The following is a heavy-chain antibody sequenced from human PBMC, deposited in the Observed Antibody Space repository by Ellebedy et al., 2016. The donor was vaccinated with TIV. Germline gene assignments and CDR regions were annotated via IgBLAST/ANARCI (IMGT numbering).Heavy chain of an antibody. CDR2: ISSGSTYT. V-gene: IGHV3-11*06. Sequence: GESLKISCAASGFTFTDYYMSWIRQAPGKGLEWVSYISSGSTYTNYADSVKGRFTISRDNAKNSLYLQMNSLRAEDTAVYYCARDRTYYYGSGSYYNVLRAFDIWGQGTMVTVSS. CDR3: ARDRTYYYGSGSYYNVLRAFDI. CDR1: GFTFTDYY. D-gene: IGHD3-10*01. J-gene: IGHJ3*02.